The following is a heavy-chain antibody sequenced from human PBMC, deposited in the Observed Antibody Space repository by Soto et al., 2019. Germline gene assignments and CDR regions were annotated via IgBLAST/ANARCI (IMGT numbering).Heavy chain of an antibody. CDR2: IYYSGST. D-gene: IGHD5-12*01. V-gene: IGHV4-39*01. J-gene: IGHJ4*02. CDR3: ARHGGYDIFDY. Sequence: SETLSLTCTFSSGSISSSSYYLGWIRQPPGKGLEWIGSIYYSGSTYYNPSLKTRVTVSLDTSKNQFSLKLNSVTAADTAVYFCARHGGYDIFDYWGQGTLVTV. CDR1: SGSISSSSYY.